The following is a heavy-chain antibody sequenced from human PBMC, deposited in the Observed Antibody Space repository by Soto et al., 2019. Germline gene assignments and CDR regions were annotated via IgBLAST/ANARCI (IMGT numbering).Heavy chain of an antibody. V-gene: IGHV3-30-3*01. D-gene: IGHD3-10*01. Sequence: PGGSLRLSCAAPGFSFSTYALHWVRQAPGKGLEWVAAISPNGNNNYYADSVKGRFTISRDTSKSTLYLQMTSLRPEDTAVYYCASGADYYYGTSRYWGQGTLVTVSS. CDR2: ISPNGNNN. CDR3: ASGADYYYGTSRY. J-gene: IGHJ4*02. CDR1: GFSFSTYA.